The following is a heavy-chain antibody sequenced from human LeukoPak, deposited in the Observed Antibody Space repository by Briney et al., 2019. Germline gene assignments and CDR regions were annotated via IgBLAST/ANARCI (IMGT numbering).Heavy chain of an antibody. CDR3: ATRGLPGYYYGMDV. Sequence: GESLRLSCAASGFTVSRNYMSWARLAPGKGLEWVSIISSAGATHYADSVKGRFTISRDNSKNTLYLQMNSLRAEDTAVYYCATRGLPGYYYGMDVWGQGTTVTVSS. J-gene: IGHJ6*02. D-gene: IGHD2-21*02. V-gene: IGHV3-66*01. CDR1: GFTVSRNY. CDR2: ISSAGAT.